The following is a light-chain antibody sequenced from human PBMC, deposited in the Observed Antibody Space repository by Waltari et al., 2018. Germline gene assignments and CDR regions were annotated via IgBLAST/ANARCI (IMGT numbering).Light chain of an antibody. CDR2: DDN. J-gene: IGLJ3*02. V-gene: IGLV2-23*01. CDR3: CSDAGRYTWV. CDR1: SSDVGHYNL. Sequence: QSALTQPASVSGSPGQSITISCTGTSSDVGHYNLVSWYQQYPGKAPKVMIYDDNTPPSGGSDRFSGSKSGNTASLTIAGVQAEDEADDYCCSDAGRYTWVFGGGTKLTVL.